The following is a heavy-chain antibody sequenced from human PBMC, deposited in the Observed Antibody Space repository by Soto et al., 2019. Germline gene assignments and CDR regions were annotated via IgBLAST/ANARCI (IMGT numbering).Heavy chain of an antibody. J-gene: IGHJ6*02. CDR2: ILYDGSNK. Sequence: QVQLVESGGGVVQPGRSLRLSCAASGFTFSSYGMHWVRQAPGKGLEWVAVILYDGSNKYYADSVKGRFTISRDNSKNTLYLQMNSLRAEDTAVYYCAKDGASYYYYGMDVWGQGTTVTVSS. CDR3: AKDGASYYYYGMDV. CDR1: GFTFSSYG. V-gene: IGHV3-30*18. D-gene: IGHD3-10*01.